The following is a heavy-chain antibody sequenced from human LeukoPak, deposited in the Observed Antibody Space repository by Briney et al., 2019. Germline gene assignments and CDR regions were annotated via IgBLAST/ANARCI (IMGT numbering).Heavy chain of an antibody. V-gene: IGHV3-11*03. Sequence: NPGGSLRLSCAASGFTFSDYYMSWIRQAPGKGLEWVSYISSSSSYTNYADSVKGRFTISRDNAKNSLYLQMNSLRAEDTAVYYCARYRTAMATASASYYYYYGMDVWGQGTTVTVSS. D-gene: IGHD5-18*01. CDR3: ARYRTAMATASASYYYYYGMDV. CDR2: ISSSSSYT. J-gene: IGHJ6*02. CDR1: GFTFSDYY.